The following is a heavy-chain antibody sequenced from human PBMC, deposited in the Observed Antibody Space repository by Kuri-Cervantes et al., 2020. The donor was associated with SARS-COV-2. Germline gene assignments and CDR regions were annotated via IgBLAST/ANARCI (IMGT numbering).Heavy chain of an antibody. CDR1: GFTFSSYA. CDR2: ISYDGSNK. Sequence: GGSLRLSCAASGFTFSSYAMHWVRQAPGKGLEWVAVISYDGSNKYYADSVKGRFTISRDNSKNTLYLQMNSLRAEDTAVYYCARNLETYDFWSGEPDYWGQGTLATVSS. V-gene: IGHV3-30-3*01. D-gene: IGHD3-3*01. J-gene: IGHJ4*02. CDR3: ARNLETYDFWSGEPDY.